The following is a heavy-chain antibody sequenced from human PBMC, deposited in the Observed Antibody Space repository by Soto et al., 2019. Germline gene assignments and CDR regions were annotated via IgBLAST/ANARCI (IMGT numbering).Heavy chain of an antibody. D-gene: IGHD3-3*01. V-gene: IGHV4-39*01. CDR1: GGSISSSSYY. CDR2: IYYSGST. CDR3: ARRFTIFGVVSWFDP. Sequence: TSETLSLTCTVSGGSISSSSYYWGWIRQPPGKGLEWIGSIYYSGSTYYNPSLKSRVTISVDTSKNQFSLKLSSVTAADTAVYYCARRFTIFGVVSWFDPWGQGTLVTVSS. J-gene: IGHJ5*02.